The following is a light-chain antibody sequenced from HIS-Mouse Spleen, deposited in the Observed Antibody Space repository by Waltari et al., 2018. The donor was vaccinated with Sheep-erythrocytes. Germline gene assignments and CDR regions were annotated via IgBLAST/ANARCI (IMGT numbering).Light chain of an antibody. CDR2: AAS. CDR3: QQANSFPPL. CDR1: QGISSW. Sequence: TQSPGTLSLSPGERATLSCRASQGISSWLAWYQQKPWKAPKLLIYAASSLQSGVPSRFSGSGSGTDFTLTISSLQPEDFATYYCQQANSFPPLFGPGTKVDIK. V-gene: IGKV1-12*01. J-gene: IGKJ3*01.